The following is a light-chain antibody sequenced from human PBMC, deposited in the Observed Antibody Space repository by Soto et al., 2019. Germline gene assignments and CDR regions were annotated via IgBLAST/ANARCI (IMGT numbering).Light chain of an antibody. CDR1: SSNVGGYND. J-gene: IGLJ2*01. V-gene: IGLV2-8*01. CDR2: EVT. CDR3: SSFAGGGNPVL. Sequence: QSALTQPPSASGSLGQSVTISCTGTSSNVGGYNDVSWHQQHPGKAPKLIIYEVTKRPSGVPERFSGSKSGNTASLTVSGLQAEDEADYYCSSFAGGGNPVLFGGGTKLTVL.